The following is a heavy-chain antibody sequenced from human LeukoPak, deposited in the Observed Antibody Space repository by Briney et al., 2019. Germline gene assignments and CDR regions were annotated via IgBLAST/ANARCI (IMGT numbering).Heavy chain of an antibody. V-gene: IGHV3-23*01. J-gene: IGHJ4*02. CDR2: ISGSGGST. D-gene: IGHD2-15*01. Sequence: GGSLRLTCAASGFTFSTYAMTWVRQAPGKGLEWVSLISGSGGSTYYADSAKGRFTISRDNSKNTLYVEMNSLRAEDTAVYYCAKTQAASGSTGFDYWGQGTLLTVSS. CDR1: GFTFSTYA. CDR3: AKTQAASGSTGFDY.